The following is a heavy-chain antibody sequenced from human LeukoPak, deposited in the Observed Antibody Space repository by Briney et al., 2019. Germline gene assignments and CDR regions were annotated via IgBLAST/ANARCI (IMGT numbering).Heavy chain of an antibody. Sequence: SETLSLTCSVSRGSISSYYWSWIRQPAGKGLEWIGRIYSSGGTDYNPSLKSRVTMSVDTSKNQFSLKLSSVTAADTAVYYCARGIAAASERAFDIWGQGTMVTVSS. CDR1: RGSISSYY. J-gene: IGHJ3*02. CDR2: IYSSGGT. D-gene: IGHD6-13*01. V-gene: IGHV4-4*07. CDR3: ARGIAAASERAFDI.